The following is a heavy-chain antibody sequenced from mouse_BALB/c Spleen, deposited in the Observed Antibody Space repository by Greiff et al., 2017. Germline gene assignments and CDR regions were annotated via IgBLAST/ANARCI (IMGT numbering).Heavy chain of an antibody. Sequence: EVQLVESGGGLVQPGGSRKLSCAASGFTFSSFGMHWVRQAPEKGLEWVAYISSGSSTIYYADTVKGRFTISRDNPKNTLFLQMTSLRSEDTAMYYCARWQAYAMDYWGQGTSVTVSS. CDR2: ISSGSSTI. J-gene: IGHJ4*01. D-gene: IGHD3-2*02. CDR1: GFTFSSFG. CDR3: ARWQAYAMDY. V-gene: IGHV5-17*02.